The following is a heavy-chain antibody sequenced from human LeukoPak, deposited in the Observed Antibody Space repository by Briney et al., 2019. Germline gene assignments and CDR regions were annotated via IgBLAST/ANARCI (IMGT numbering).Heavy chain of an antibody. J-gene: IGHJ4*02. D-gene: IGHD1-26*01. Sequence: PGGSLRLSCAASGFTFSSYAMSWVRQAPGKGLEWVSAFSGSGGSTYYADSVRGRFTISRDNSKNTLYLQMNSLRAEDTAVYYCAKEVTFGGSYPSDYWGQGTLVTVSS. CDR2: FSGSGGST. V-gene: IGHV3-23*01. CDR1: GFTFSSYA. CDR3: AKEVTFGGSYPSDY.